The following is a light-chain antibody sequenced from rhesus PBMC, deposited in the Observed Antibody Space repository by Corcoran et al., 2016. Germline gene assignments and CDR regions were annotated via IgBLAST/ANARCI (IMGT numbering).Light chain of an antibody. CDR1: QSVGNY. V-gene: IGKV3-24*04. CDR2: GAS. Sequence: EIVVTQSPATLSLSPGDRATLSCRASQSVGNYLAWFQQKPGQAPRLLIYGASSRATGIPDRFSGSGAGTDFTLTISSLEPEDVGVYYCQQSSNFWTFGQGPKVEIK. CDR3: QQSSNFWT. J-gene: IGKJ1*01.